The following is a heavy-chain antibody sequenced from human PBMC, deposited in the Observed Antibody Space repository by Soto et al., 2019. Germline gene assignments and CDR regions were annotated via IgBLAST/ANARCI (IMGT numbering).Heavy chain of an antibody. CDR2: IYYSGST. J-gene: IGHJ4*02. V-gene: IGHV4-59*01. D-gene: IGHD6-13*01. CDR1: GGSFSPNY. Sequence: PSETLSLTCTVSGGSFSPNYWAWIRQPPGKGLEWIGYIYYSGSTNYNPSLKSRVTISVDTSKNQFSLKLSSVTAADTAVYYCARGRGYTRAAADLFDYWGQGTLVTVSS. CDR3: ARGRGYTRAAADLFDY.